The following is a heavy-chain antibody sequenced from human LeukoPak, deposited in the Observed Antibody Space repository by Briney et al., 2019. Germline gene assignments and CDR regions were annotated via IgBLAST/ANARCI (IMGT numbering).Heavy chain of an antibody. CDR1: GFTFSTYA. D-gene: IGHD6-19*01. CDR2: ISGSGGST. Sequence: PGGSLRLSCAASGFTFSTYAMSWVRQAPGKGLEWVSGISGSGGSTYYADSVKGRFTVSRDNSKNTLYLQMNSLRAEDTAVYFCAKDVAVAGMFRAFEYWGQGTLVTVSS. CDR3: AKDVAVAGMFRAFEY. V-gene: IGHV3-23*01. J-gene: IGHJ4*02.